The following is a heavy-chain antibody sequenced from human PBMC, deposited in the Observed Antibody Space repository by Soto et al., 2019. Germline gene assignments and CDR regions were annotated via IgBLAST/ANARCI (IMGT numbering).Heavy chain of an antibody. J-gene: IGHJ6*02. CDR1: GGTFRTAA. V-gene: IGHV1-69*12. D-gene: IGHD3-10*01. Sequence: QVQLEQSGAEVKKPGSSVKVSCKASGGTFRTAAVSWVRQAHGQVLEWMGGIMPVFRTPDYAQKFHGRVTITADESTSTAYMELSGLRSDDTAVYYCARDNYRPQLGGNYYYILDVWGQGTTITVSS. CDR3: ARDNYRPQLGGNYYYILDV. CDR2: IMPVFRTP.